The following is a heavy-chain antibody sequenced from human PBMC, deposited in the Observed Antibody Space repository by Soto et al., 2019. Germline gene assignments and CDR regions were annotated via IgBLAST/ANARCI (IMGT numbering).Heavy chain of an antibody. J-gene: IGHJ6*03. Sequence: SETLSLTCTVSGGSISSYYWSWIRQPPGEGLEWIGYIYYSGSTNYNPSLKSRVTISVDTSKNQFSLKLSSVTAADTAVYYCARRHGDYESYYMDVCGKGTTVTVSS. CDR2: IYYSGST. CDR1: GGSISSYY. D-gene: IGHD4-17*01. CDR3: ARRHGDYESYYMDV. V-gene: IGHV4-59*08.